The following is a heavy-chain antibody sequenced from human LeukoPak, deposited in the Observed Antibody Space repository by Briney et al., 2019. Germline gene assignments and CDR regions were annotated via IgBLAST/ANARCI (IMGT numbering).Heavy chain of an antibody. CDR1: GFSFSSGGVG. V-gene: IGHV2-5*01. Sequence: SGPSLVNPTQTLTLTCTFSGFSFSSGGVGVGWIRQLPGGALEWLGVIYENDEKLYSSSLQNRLSITKDTSKNRVVLTMANMAPVDTATYYCAHRHRGVASDIWGQGTMVTVSS. CDR3: AHRHRGVASDI. D-gene: IGHD2-15*01. J-gene: IGHJ3*02. CDR2: IYENDEK.